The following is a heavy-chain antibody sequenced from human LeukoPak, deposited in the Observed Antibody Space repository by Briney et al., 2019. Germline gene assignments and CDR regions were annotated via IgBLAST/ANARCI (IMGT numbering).Heavy chain of an antibody. Sequence: GGSLRLSCAASGLTFTTYWMMWVRQAPGKGLEWVSAISGSGGSTYYADSVKGRFTISRDNSKNTLYLQMNSLRAEDTAVYYCAKDLGNGGYYYYYGMDVWGQGTTVTVSS. J-gene: IGHJ6*02. V-gene: IGHV3-23*01. CDR2: ISGSGGST. CDR1: GLTFTTYW. CDR3: AKDLGNGGYYYYYGMDV. D-gene: IGHD2-8*01.